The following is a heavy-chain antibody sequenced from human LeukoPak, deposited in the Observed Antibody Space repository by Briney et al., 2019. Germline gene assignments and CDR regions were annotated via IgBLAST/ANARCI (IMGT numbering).Heavy chain of an antibody. CDR1: GFTFSSYG. Sequence: SGGSLRLTCAASGFTFSSYGMHWVRQAPGKGLEWVAVIWYDGSNKYYADSVKGRFTISRDTSKNTLYLQMNSLRAKDADVYDCARDAITAARLSNHGMDVWGQGTTVTVSS. D-gene: IGHD2-2*01. V-gene: IGHV3-33*01. CDR2: IWYDGSNK. CDR3: ARDAITAARLSNHGMDV. J-gene: IGHJ6*02.